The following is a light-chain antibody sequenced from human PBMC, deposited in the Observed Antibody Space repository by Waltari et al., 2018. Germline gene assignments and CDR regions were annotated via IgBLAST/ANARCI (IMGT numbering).Light chain of an antibody. CDR1: SGSIAGYY. V-gene: IGLV6-57*01. Sequence: NFLLTQPQSVSGSPGKTVTISCTRNSGSIAGYYVQWYQQRPGHFPTIVIFEDNQRPPGCPVRFSGSIDRSSNSASLTISGLKTEDEADYYCHSFDSSNQVFGGGTKLTVL. CDR2: EDN. J-gene: IGLJ2*01. CDR3: HSFDSSNQV.